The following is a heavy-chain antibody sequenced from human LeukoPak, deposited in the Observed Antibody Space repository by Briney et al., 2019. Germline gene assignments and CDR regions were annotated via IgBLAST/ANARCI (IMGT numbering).Heavy chain of an antibody. Sequence: PSETLSLTCTVPGGSISSYYWSWIRQPPGKGLEWIGYIYYSGSTNYNPSLKSRVTISVDTSKNQFPLKLSSVTAADTAVYYCARVSDYVWGSYRYQDDYGWDVWGQGTTVTVSS. CDR1: GGSISSYY. CDR3: ARVSDYVWGSYRYQDDYGWDV. J-gene: IGHJ6*02. V-gene: IGHV4-59*01. CDR2: IYYSGST. D-gene: IGHD3-16*02.